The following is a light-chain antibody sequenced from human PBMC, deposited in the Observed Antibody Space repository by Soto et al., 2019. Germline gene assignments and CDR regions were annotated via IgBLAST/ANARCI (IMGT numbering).Light chain of an antibody. CDR1: SSDVGGYSY. CDR2: EVT. Sequence: QSVLTQPASVSGSPGQSITISCTGTSSDVGGYSYVSWYQQHPGKAHKLIIYEVTSRPSGVSSRFSGSKSGNTASLTISGLQTEDEADYYCSSFERSGTRVIGGGTKVTVL. J-gene: IGLJ2*01. V-gene: IGLV2-14*01. CDR3: SSFERSGTRV.